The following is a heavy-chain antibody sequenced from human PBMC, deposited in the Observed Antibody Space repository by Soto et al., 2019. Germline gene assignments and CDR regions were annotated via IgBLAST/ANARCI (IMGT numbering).Heavy chain of an antibody. V-gene: IGHV3-23*01. CDR1: GFTFSSYA. CDR3: ARRGSGSYYDC. Sequence: EVQLLESGGGLVQPGGSLRLSCAASGFTFSSYAMRWVRQAPGKGLEWVSAISGSGDSTYYADSVKGRFTTSRDNSKNMLYLQMNSLRAEDTVVSYCARRGSGSYYDCWGQGTLVTVSS. D-gene: IGHD1-26*01. J-gene: IGHJ4*02. CDR2: ISGSGDST.